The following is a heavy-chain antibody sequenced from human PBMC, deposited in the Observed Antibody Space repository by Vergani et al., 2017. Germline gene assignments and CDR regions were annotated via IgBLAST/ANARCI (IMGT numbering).Heavy chain of an antibody. D-gene: IGHD1-14*01. Sequence: EVQLLESGGGLVQPGGSLRLSCAASGFTFSSYAMSWVRQAPGKGLEWVSAISGSGGSTYYADSVKGRFTISRDNSKNTLYLQMNSLRAEDTAVYYCATDNRGLYAQNFFTQPHYYYGMDVWGQGTTVTVSS. J-gene: IGHJ6*02. CDR2: ISGSGGST. CDR1: GFTFSSYA. CDR3: ATDNRGLYAQNFFTQPHYYYGMDV. V-gene: IGHV3-23*01.